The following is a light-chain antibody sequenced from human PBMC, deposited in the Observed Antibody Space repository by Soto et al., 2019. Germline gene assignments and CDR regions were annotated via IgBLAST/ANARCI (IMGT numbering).Light chain of an antibody. CDR1: MRDVGAYNL. Sequence: QSALTQPASVSGSPGQSITVSCAGTMRDVGAYNLVSWYQQHPGRAPQLIIYEVRNRPSGISFRFSGSKSGNTASLTISGLQAEDEADYYCSSYTSKSSLIFGGGTKLTVL. J-gene: IGLJ2*01. CDR3: SSYTSKSSLI. CDR2: EVR. V-gene: IGLV2-14*01.